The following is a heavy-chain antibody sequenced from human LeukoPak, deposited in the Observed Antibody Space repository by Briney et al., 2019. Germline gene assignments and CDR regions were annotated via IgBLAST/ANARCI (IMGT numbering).Heavy chain of an antibody. CDR2: INPNSGGT. CDR1: GYTFTGYY. Sequence: ASVKVSCKASGYTFTGYYMHWVRQAPGQGLEWMGWINPNSGGTNYAQKFQGRVTMTRDTSISTAYMELSRLRSDDTAVYYCARDYGYSSSSVILENWFDPSGQGTLVTVFS. V-gene: IGHV1-2*02. CDR3: ARDYGYSSSSVILENWFDP. J-gene: IGHJ5*02. D-gene: IGHD6-13*01.